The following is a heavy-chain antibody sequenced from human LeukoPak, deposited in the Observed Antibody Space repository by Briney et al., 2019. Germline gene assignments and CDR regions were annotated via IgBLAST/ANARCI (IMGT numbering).Heavy chain of an antibody. J-gene: IGHJ4*02. CDR1: GYSFTSYW. D-gene: IGHD3-16*02. CDR2: IYPGDSDT. CDR3: ARLSGDYVWGSYRYIDY. V-gene: IGHV5-51*01. Sequence: GESLKISCKGSGYSFTSYWIGWVRQMPGKGLEWMGIIYPGDSDTRYSPSFQGQVTISADKSISTAYLQWSSLKASDTAMYYCARLSGDYVWGSYRYIDYWGQGTLVTVSS.